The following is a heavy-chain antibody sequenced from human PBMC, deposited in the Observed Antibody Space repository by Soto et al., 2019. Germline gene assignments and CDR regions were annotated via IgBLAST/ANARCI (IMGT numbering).Heavy chain of an antibody. V-gene: IGHV3-72*01. CDR3: ARDFWNRGYFDY. D-gene: IGHD3-3*01. CDR1: GFTFSDHY. CDR2: TRNKANSYTT. J-gene: IGHJ4*02. Sequence: EVQLVESGGGLVQPGGSLRLSCAASGFTFSDHYMDWVRQAPGKGLEWVGRTRNKANSYTTEYAASVKGRFTISRDDSKNSRYLQMNSRKTEDPAVYYCARDFWNRGYFDYWGQGTLVTVSA.